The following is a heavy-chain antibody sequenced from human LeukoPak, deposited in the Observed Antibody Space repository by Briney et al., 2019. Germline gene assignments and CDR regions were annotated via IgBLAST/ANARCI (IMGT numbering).Heavy chain of an antibody. CDR3: SRGGNFAF. J-gene: IGHJ4*02. CDR1: GYSLSSGYY. V-gene: IGHV4-38-2*01. CDR2: INHSGST. Sequence: SETLSLTCAVSGYSLSSGYYWGWIRQLPGKGLEWIGSINHSGSTYYNPSLKSRVTISIDTSKNQFSLNLSSVTAADTAVYYCSRGGNFAFWGQGTLVTVSS.